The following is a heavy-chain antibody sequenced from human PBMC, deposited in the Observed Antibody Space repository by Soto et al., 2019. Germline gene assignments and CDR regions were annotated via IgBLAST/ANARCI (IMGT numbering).Heavy chain of an antibody. D-gene: IGHD3-9*01. Sequence: ASVKVSCKASGYTFTSYDINWVRQATGQGLEWMGWMNPNSGNTGYAQKFQGRVTMTRNNSISTAYMELSSLRSEDTAVYYCARQYYDILTGMGYYYMDVWGKGTTVTVSS. CDR2: MNPNSGNT. CDR3: ARQYYDILTGMGYYYMDV. J-gene: IGHJ6*03. CDR1: GYTFTSYD. V-gene: IGHV1-8*01.